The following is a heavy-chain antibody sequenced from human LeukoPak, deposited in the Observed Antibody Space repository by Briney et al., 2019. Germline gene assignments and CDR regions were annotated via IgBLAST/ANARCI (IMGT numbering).Heavy chain of an antibody. J-gene: IGHJ5*02. CDR2: IYYSGST. D-gene: IGHD4-23*01. CDR1: GGSISSYY. V-gene: IGHV4-59*01. CDR3: ARVDRNYGGNSPWFDP. Sequence: SETLSLTCTVSGGSISSYYWSWIRQPPGKGLEWIGDIYYSGSTNYNPSLKSRVTISVDTSKNQFSLKLSSVTAADTAVYYCARVDRNYGGNSPWFDPWGKGTLVTVSS.